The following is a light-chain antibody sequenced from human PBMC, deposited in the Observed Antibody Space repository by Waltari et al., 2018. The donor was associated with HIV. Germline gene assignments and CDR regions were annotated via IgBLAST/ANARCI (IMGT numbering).Light chain of an antibody. Sequence: QSALTPPASVSGSPGQSITISCIGITNDVGNYNLVSWYQQHPGKAPKLIIYEITKWPSGVSNRFSGSKSGNTASLTISGLQADDEADYYCCSYANAGRTFGGGTKLTVL. V-gene: IGLV2-23*02. CDR2: EIT. J-gene: IGLJ2*01. CDR3: CSYANAGRT. CDR1: TNDVGNYNL.